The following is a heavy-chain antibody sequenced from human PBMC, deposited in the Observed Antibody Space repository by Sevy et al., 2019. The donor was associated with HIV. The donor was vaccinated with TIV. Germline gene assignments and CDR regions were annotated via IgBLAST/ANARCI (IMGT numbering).Heavy chain of an antibody. CDR3: ARDRVPADTAMVTGDYYHYYMDV. J-gene: IGHJ6*03. CDR2: IIPIFGTA. D-gene: IGHD5-18*01. V-gene: IGHV1-69*06. Sequence: ASVKVSCKASGGTFSSYAIIWVRQAPGQGLEWMGGIIPIFGTANYAQKFQGRVTITADKSTSTAYMELSSLRSEDTAVYYCARDRVPADTAMVTGDYYHYYMDVWGKGTTVTVSS. CDR1: GGTFSSYA.